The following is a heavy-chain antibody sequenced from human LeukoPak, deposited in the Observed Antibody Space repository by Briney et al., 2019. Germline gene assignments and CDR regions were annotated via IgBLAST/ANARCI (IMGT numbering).Heavy chain of an antibody. CDR3: ARAAAGKGGVDY. CDR2: IIPVVGLT. J-gene: IGHJ4*02. Sequence: SVKVSCKAYGGTFKSFAMNWVRQAPGQGLEWMGRIIPVVGLTEYAQKFQGRVTITADKSTSTAYMELSSLRSEDTAVYYCARAAAGKGGVDYWGQGTLVTVSS. V-gene: IGHV1-69*04. D-gene: IGHD6-13*01. CDR1: GGTFKSFA.